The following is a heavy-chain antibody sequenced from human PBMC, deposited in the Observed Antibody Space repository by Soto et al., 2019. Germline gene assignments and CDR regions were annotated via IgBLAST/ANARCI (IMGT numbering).Heavy chain of an antibody. J-gene: IGHJ6*02. D-gene: IGHD4-4*01. V-gene: IGHV1-69*01. CDR3: ARGGATVTSLYYYGGMDV. CDR1: GGTFSSYA. Sequence: QVQLVQSGAEVKKPGSSVKVSCKASGGTFSSYAISWVRQAPGQGLEWMGGIIPIFGTANYAQKFQGRVTITADESTSTAYMELSSLRSEDTAVYYCARGGATVTSLYYYGGMDVWGQGTTVTVSS. CDR2: IIPIFGTA.